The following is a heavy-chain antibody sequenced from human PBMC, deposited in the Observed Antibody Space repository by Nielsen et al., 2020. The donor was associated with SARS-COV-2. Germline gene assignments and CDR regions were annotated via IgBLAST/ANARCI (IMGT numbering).Heavy chain of an antibody. CDR3: AKDIRVDPAAGEFEY. CDR1: GFTFSSYA. Sequence: GESLKISCVASGFTFSSYAMTWVRQAPGKGLEWVSLIYNDGSRTYYADSVKGRFTISRDNSKNTLSLQMNNLRVEDTAIYYCAKDIRVDPAAGEFEYWGQGTLVTVSS. V-gene: IGHV3-23*03. J-gene: IGHJ4*02. CDR2: IYNDGSRT. D-gene: IGHD2-2*01.